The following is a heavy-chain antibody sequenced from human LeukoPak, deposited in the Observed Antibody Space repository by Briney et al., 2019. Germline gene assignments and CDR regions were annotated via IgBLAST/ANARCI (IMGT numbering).Heavy chain of an antibody. CDR3: ARWSPYCGGDCYYDY. CDR2: IFHSGKT. Sequence: PSETLSLTCNVSGFSINIGYYWGWIRQPPGKGLEWIGSIFHSGKTYYNSSLKSRVTISVDTSKNQFSLKLSSVTAADTAVYYCARWSPYCGGDCYYDYWGQGTLVTVSS. J-gene: IGHJ4*02. CDR1: GFSINIGYY. D-gene: IGHD2-21*02. V-gene: IGHV4-38-2*02.